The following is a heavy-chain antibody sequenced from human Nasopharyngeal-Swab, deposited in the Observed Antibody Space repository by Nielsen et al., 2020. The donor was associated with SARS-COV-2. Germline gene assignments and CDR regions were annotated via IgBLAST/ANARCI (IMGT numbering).Heavy chain of an antibody. Sequence: SETLSLTCTVPGGSISSGSYYWSWIRQPAGKGLEWIGRIYTSGSTNYNPSLKIRVSISIDTSKNQFSLKLTSVTAADTDVYYCARLVAGYHDYWGQGALVTVSS. CDR1: GGSISSGSYY. J-gene: IGHJ4*02. V-gene: IGHV4-61*02. CDR3: ARLVAGYHDY. CDR2: IYTSGST. D-gene: IGHD6-25*01.